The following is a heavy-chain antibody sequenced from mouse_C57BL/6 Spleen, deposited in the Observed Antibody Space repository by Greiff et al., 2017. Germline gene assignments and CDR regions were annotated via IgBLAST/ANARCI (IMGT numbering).Heavy chain of an antibody. CDR2: IYPSDSDT. J-gene: IGHJ4*01. V-gene: IGHV1-61*01. CDR3: AIDSSGPYAMDY. CDR1: GYTFTSYW. D-gene: IGHD3-2*02. Sequence: VQLQQPGAELVRPGSSVKLSCKASGYTFTSYWMDWVKQRPGQGLEWIGNIYPSDSDTHYNQKFKDKATLTVDTSSSTAYMQLSSLTSEDSAVYYCAIDSSGPYAMDYWGQGTSVTVSS.